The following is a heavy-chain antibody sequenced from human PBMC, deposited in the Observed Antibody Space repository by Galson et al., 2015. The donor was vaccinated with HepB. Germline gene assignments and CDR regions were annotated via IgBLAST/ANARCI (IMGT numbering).Heavy chain of an antibody. Sequence: SVKVSCKASGYTFTSYAMHWVRQAPGQRLEWMGWINAGNGNTKYSQKFQGRVTITRDTSASTAYMELSSLRSEDTAVYYCARDRGYYYGMDVWGQGTTVTVSS. D-gene: IGHD3-16*01. CDR3: ARDRGYYYGMDV. V-gene: IGHV1-3*01. CDR2: INAGNGNT. J-gene: IGHJ6*02. CDR1: GYTFTSYA.